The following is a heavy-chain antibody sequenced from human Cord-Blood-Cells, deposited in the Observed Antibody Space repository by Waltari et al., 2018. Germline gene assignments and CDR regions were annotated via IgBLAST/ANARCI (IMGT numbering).Heavy chain of an antibody. CDR2: INPSGGST. V-gene: IGHV1-46*01. CDR1: GYTFTSYY. CDR3: ARRGLAAAVAEGFDY. Sequence: QVQLVQSGAEVKKPGASVKVSCKASGYTFTSYYMHWVRQAPGQGLEWMGIINPSGGSTSYAQKFQGRVTMTRDTSTSTVYMELSSLRSEDTAVYYCARRGLAAAVAEGFDYWGQGTLVTVSS. J-gene: IGHJ4*02. D-gene: IGHD6-13*01.